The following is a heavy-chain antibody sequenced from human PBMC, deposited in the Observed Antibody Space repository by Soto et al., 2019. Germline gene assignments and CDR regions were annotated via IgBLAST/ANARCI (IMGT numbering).Heavy chain of an antibody. CDR2: IYYSGST. CDR3: ARRESSPHSRY. J-gene: IGHJ4*02. CDR1: GGSISSSSYY. Sequence: QLQLQESGPGLVKPSETLSLTCTVSGGSISSSSYYWGWIRQPPGKGLEWIGSIYYSGSTYYNPSLESRVTSSLGTSKNQFSLTLSSVSADATAVYYCARRESSPHSRYWGQGTLVTVSS. V-gene: IGHV4-39*01. D-gene: IGHD1-26*01.